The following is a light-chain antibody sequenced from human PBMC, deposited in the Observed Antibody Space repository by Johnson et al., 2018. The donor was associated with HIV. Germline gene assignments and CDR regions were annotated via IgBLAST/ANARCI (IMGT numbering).Light chain of an antibody. CDR2: DNN. CDR3: GTWDSSLSAGRV. J-gene: IGLJ1*01. Sequence: QSVLTQSPSVSAAPGQKVTISCSGSSSNIGNNYVSWYQQLPGTAPKLLIYDNNKRPSGIPDRFSGSTSGTSATLGITGLQTGDEADYYCGTWDSSLSAGRVFGTGTKVTVL. CDR1: SSNIGNNY. V-gene: IGLV1-51*01.